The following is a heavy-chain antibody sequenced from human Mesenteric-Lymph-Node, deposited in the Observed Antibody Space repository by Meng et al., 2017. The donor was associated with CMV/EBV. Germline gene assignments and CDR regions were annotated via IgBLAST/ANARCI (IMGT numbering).Heavy chain of an antibody. V-gene: IGHV3-66*02. J-gene: IGHJ3*02. Sequence: GGSLRLSCAASGFTFTDYHMSWIRQAPGKGLEWVSIIYGGGSTYYANSVKGRFTISRDNSKNILYLQMNSLRVEDTAVYYCARELGSSSSSAFDIWGPGTMVTVSS. CDR3: ARELGSSSSSAFDI. CDR1: GFTFTDYH. CDR2: IYGGGST. D-gene: IGHD6-6*01.